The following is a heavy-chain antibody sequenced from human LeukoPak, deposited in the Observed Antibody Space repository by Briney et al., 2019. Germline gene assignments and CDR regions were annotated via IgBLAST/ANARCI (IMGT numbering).Heavy chain of an antibody. Sequence: EASVKVSCKASGYTFTGYYMHWVRQAPGQGLEWMGWINPNSGGTKYAQKFQDRVTMTRDTSISTAYMELSRLRSDDTAVYYCAFFEYSSSSSHYWGQGTLVTVSS. D-gene: IGHD6-6*01. CDR2: INPNSGGT. CDR3: AFFEYSSSSSHY. CDR1: GYTFTGYY. V-gene: IGHV1-2*02. J-gene: IGHJ4*02.